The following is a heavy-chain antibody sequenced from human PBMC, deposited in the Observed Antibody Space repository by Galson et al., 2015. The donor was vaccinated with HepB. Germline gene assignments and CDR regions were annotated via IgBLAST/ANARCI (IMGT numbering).Heavy chain of an antibody. Sequence: SLRLSCAASGFTFSSYAMHWVRQAPGKGLEYVSAISSNGGSTYYADSVKGRFTISRDNSKNTLYLQMSSLRAEDTAVYYCVKDRNYDSSGYYDAFDIWGRGTLVTVSS. CDR3: VKDRNYDSSGYYDAFDI. V-gene: IGHV3-64D*06. CDR1: GFTFSSYA. D-gene: IGHD3-22*01. J-gene: IGHJ2*01. CDR2: ISSNGGST.